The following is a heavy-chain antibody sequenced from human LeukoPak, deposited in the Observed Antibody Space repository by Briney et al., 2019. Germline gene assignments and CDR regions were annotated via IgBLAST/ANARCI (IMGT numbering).Heavy chain of an antibody. CDR3: AKHRTTVVTDFNY. D-gene: IGHD4-23*01. Sequence: GGSLRLSCAASGFTFSSYPMSWVRQAPGKGLEWVSAISDSGGSTYYADSVRGRFTISRDNSKNTLSLHMNSLRAEDTAVYFCAKHRTTVVTDFNYWGQGTLVTVSS. CDR2: ISDSGGST. V-gene: IGHV3-23*01. CDR1: GFTFSSYP. J-gene: IGHJ4*02.